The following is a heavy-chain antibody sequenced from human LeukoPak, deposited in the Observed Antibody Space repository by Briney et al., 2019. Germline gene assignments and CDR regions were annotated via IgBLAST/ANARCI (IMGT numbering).Heavy chain of an antibody. V-gene: IGHV3-48*01. J-gene: IGHJ4*02. CDR3: AREGGTYSSNLDYFDY. D-gene: IGHD6-13*01. Sequence: SVKGRFIISRDTAKSSLYLQMDSLRAEDTAMYYCAREGGTYSSNLDYFDYWGQGTLVTVSS.